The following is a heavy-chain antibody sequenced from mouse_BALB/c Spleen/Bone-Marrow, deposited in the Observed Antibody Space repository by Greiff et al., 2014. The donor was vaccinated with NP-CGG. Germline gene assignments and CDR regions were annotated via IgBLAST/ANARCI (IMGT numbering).Heavy chain of an antibody. CDR1: GFNIKDPY. CDR2: IDPANGNT. V-gene: IGHV14-3*02. J-gene: IGHJ4*01. Sequence: VQLQQSGAELVKPGASVKLSCTASGFNIKDPYMHWVKQRPEQGLEWIGRIDPANGNTKYDPKFQGKATITADTSSNTAYLQLNSLTSEDTAVYYCAQGYDWAMDYWGQGTSVTVSS. CDR3: AQGYDWAMDY. D-gene: IGHD2-14*01.